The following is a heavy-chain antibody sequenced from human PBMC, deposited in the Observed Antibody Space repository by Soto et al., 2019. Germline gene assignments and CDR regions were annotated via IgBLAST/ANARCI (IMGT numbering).Heavy chain of an antibody. CDR1: GGSISSDDYY. V-gene: IGHV4-30-4*01. J-gene: IGHJ4*02. D-gene: IGHD3-3*01. CDR3: ARAGRITIFGVVEL. CDR2: IYYSGST. Sequence: SETLSLTCTVSGGSISSDDYYWSWIRQPPGKGLEWIGYIYYSGSTYYNPSLKSRVTISVDTSKNQFSLKLSSVTAADTAVYYCARAGRITIFGVVELWGQGTLVTVSS.